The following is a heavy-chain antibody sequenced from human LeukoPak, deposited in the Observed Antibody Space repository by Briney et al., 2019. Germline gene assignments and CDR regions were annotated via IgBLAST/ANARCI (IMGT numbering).Heavy chain of an antibody. J-gene: IGHJ6*04. Sequence: PSETLSLTCAVYGGSFSGYYWSWIRQPPGKGLEWIGEINHSGSTNYNPSLKSRVTISVDTSKNQFSLKLSPVTAADTAVYYCARDQKMWFGEFVYYYGMDVWGKGTTVTVSS. V-gene: IGHV4-34*01. CDR3: ARDQKMWFGEFVYYYGMDV. CDR2: INHSGST. D-gene: IGHD3-10*01. CDR1: GGSFSGYY.